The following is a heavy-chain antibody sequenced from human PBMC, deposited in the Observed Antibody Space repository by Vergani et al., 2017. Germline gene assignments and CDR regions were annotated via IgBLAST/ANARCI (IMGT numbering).Heavy chain of an antibody. CDR2: IIPIFGTT. D-gene: IGHD3-10*01. Sequence: QVHLVQSGAEVKKPGSSVKVSCKASGGTFSSYAISWVRQAPGQGLEWMGGIIPIFGTTNYAQKFQGRVTITADESTSTAYMELSSLRSEDTAVYYCARDLGGSGSSPLDYWGQGTLVTVSS. J-gene: IGHJ4*02. V-gene: IGHV1-69*01. CDR1: GGTFSSYA. CDR3: ARDLGGSGSSPLDY.